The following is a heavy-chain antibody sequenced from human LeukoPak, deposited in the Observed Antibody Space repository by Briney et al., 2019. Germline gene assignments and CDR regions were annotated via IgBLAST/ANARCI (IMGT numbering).Heavy chain of an antibody. Sequence: GASVKVSCKASGYTFTSYGISWVRQAPGQGLEWMGWISAYNGNTNYAQKLQGRVTMTTDTSTSTAYMELRSLRSDDTAVYYCARGGYCSGGSCYPPANNWFDPWGQGTLVTVSS. J-gene: IGHJ5*02. CDR1: GYTFTSYG. V-gene: IGHV1-18*01. D-gene: IGHD2-15*01. CDR3: ARGGYCSGGSCYPPANNWFDP. CDR2: ISAYNGNT.